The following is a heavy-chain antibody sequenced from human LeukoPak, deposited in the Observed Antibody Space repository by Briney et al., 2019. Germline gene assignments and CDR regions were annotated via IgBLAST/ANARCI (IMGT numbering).Heavy chain of an antibody. CDR3: ARTRSGSYLGDAFDI. Sequence: VASVKVSCKASGYTFTSYGISWVRQAPGQGLEWMGWISAYNGNTNYAQKLQGRVTMTTDTSTSTAYMELRSLRSDDTAVYYCARTRSGSYLGDAFDIWGQGTMVTVSS. CDR1: GYTFTSYG. D-gene: IGHD1-26*01. J-gene: IGHJ3*02. V-gene: IGHV1-18*01. CDR2: ISAYNGNT.